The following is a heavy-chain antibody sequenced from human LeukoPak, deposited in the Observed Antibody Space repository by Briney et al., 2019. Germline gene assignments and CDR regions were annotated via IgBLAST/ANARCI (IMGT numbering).Heavy chain of an antibody. CDR2: MYYSGST. Sequence: SETLSLTCTVSGGPISSYYWSWIRQPPGKGLEWIGYMYYSGSTNYNPSLKSRVTISVDTSKNQFSLKLSSVTAADTAVYYCARTRVPAPNFDYWGQGTLVTVSS. CDR1: GGPISSYY. J-gene: IGHJ4*02. V-gene: IGHV4-59*01. D-gene: IGHD2-2*01. CDR3: ARTRVPAPNFDY.